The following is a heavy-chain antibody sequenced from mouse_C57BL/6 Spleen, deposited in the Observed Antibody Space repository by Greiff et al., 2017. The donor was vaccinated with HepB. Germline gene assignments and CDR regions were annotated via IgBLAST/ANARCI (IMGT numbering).Heavy chain of an antibody. Sequence: EVKLMESGEGLVKPGGSLKLSCAASGFTFSSYAMSWVRQTPEKRLEWVAYISSGGDYIYYADTVKGRFTISRDNARNTLYLQMSSLKSEDTAMYYCTRERELGTLDYWGQGTTLTVSS. D-gene: IGHD4-1*01. CDR3: TRERELGTLDY. V-gene: IGHV5-9-1*02. CDR2: ISSGGDYI. J-gene: IGHJ2*01. CDR1: GFTFSSYA.